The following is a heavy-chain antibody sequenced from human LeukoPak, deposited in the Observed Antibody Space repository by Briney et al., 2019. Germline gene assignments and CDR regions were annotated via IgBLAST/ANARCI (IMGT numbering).Heavy chain of an antibody. V-gene: IGHV3-43D*04. CDR3: AKDRELGYCSSTSCYTGFDY. CDR1: GFTFDDYA. CDR2: ISWDGGST. D-gene: IGHD2-2*02. J-gene: IGHJ4*02. Sequence: GGSLRLXCAASGFTFDDYAMHWVRQAPGKGLESVSLISWDGGSTYYADSVKGRFTISRDNSKNSLYLQMNSLRAEDTALYYCAKDRELGYCSSTSCYTGFDYWGQGTLVTVSS.